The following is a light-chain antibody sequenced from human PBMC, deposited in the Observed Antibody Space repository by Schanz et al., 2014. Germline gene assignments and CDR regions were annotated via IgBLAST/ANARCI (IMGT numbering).Light chain of an antibody. CDR1: QSISSN. CDR3: QQFNDWLT. Sequence: EIVMTQSPATLSVSPGDRATLSCRASQSISSNLAWYQQKPGQAPRLLIIGASTRATGIPARFSGSGSGTEFTLTISSLQSEDFAVYYCQQFNDWLTFGPGTKVDIK. V-gene: IGKV3-15*01. CDR2: GAS. J-gene: IGKJ3*01.